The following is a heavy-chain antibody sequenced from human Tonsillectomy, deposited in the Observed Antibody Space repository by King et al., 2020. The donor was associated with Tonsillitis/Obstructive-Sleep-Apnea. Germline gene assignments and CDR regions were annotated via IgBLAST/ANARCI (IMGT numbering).Heavy chain of an antibody. D-gene: IGHD4-11*01. V-gene: IGHV3-43*02. CDR3: TKVKWGGRTMTTVTGFDY. CDR2: ISGDGGST. Sequence: EVQLVESGGGVVQPGGSLRLSCAASGFTFDDYAMHWVRQAPGKGLEWVSLISGDGGSTYYADSVKGRFTISRDNSKNSLYLQMNSLRSEDTALYYCTKVKWGGRTMTTVTGFDYWGQGTLVTVSS. J-gene: IGHJ4*02. CDR1: GFTFDDYA.